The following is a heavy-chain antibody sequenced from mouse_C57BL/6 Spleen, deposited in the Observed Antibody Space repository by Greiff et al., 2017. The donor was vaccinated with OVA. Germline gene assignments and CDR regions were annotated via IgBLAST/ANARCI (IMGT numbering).Heavy chain of an antibody. J-gene: IGHJ1*03. Sequence: QVQLKQSGAELVKPGASVKISCKASGYAFSSYWMNWVKQRPGKGLEWIGQIYPGDGDTNYNGKFKGKATLTADKSSSTAYMQLSSLTSEDSAVYFCARGGNYDYDWYFDVWGTGTTVTVSS. D-gene: IGHD2-4*01. V-gene: IGHV1-80*01. CDR3: ARGGNYDYDWYFDV. CDR1: GYAFSSYW. CDR2: IYPGDGDT.